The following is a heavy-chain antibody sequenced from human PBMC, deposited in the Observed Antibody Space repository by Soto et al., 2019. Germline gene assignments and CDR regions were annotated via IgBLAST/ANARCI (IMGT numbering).Heavy chain of an antibody. Sequence: EVQLLESGGGLVQPGGSLRLSCAASGFTFSNYAMSWVRQAPGKGLEWVPSISGSGGRTYYADSVKGRFTVSRDNSKNTVYLQMNSLRIEDTAVYYCATEATRSAIHLDSWGKGTLFTVSS. V-gene: IGHV3-23*01. CDR2: ISGSGGRT. CDR1: GFTFSNYA. J-gene: IGHJ4*02. CDR3: ATEATRSAIHLDS. D-gene: IGHD3-3*01.